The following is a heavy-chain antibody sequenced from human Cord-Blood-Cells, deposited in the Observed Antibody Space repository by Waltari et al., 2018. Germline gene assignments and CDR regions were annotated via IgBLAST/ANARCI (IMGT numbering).Heavy chain of an antibody. CDR2: ISGSGGST. D-gene: IGHD1-20*01. J-gene: IGHJ4*02. V-gene: IGHV3-23*01. Sequence: EVQLLESGGGLVQPGGSLRLSGAASGFTFRSYAMSWVRQAPGNGLEWGSAISGSGGSTYYADSVKGRFTISRDNSKNTLYLQMNSLRAEDTAVYYCAKFDRYNWNDDDYWGQGTLVTVSS. CDR1: GFTFRSYA. CDR3: AKFDRYNWNDDDY.